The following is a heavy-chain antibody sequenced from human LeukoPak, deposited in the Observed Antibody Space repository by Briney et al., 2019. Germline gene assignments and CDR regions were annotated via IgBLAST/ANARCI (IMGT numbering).Heavy chain of an antibody. CDR2: ISYEGSNT. Sequence: GGSLRLSCAASGFTFSSYAMHWVRQAPGKGLEWVAVISYEGSNTYYADSVKGRFTISRDNSKNTLYLQMNSLRAEDTAVYYCARDSYGMDVWGQGTTVTVSS. V-gene: IGHV3-30-3*01. CDR3: ARDSYGMDV. CDR1: GFTFSSYA. J-gene: IGHJ6*02.